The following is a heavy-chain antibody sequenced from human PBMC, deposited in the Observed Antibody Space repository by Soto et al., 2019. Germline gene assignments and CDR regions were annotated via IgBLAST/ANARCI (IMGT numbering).Heavy chain of an antibody. J-gene: IGHJ4*02. D-gene: IGHD3-22*01. V-gene: IGHV4-61*01. CDR3: ARSMFYSDDSNYSPFEY. CDR1: GGSVSSGNYY. Sequence: QVQLQESGPGLVKPSETLSLTCTVSGGSVSSGNYYWSWIRQPPGKGLEWIGYFYYTGSINYNPSCKSRVTIFIDASKNQFSLRLSSVTAADTAVYYCARSMFYSDDSNYSPFEYWGQGTLVTASS. CDR2: FYYTGSI.